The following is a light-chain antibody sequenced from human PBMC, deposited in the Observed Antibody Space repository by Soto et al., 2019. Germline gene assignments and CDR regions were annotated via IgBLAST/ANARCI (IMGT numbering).Light chain of an antibody. V-gene: IGKV3-20*01. CDR3: QQYGNSRWT. CDR2: GTS. Sequence: EIVLTQSPDTLSLSPGERATLSCRASQSVSSSYLAWYQQTPGQAPRLLIYGTSNRATGIPDRFSGSGSGTDFPLTISRLEPDDFAVYYCQQYGNSRWTFGQGTKVEIK. CDR1: QSVSSSY. J-gene: IGKJ1*01.